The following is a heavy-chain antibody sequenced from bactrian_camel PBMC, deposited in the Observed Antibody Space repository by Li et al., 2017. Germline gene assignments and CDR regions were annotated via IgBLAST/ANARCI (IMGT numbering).Heavy chain of an antibody. Sequence: QVKLVESGGGSVQVGGSLNLSCTISGVNERRYMAWFRQSSKDEREGVALIDNRGNRKYADSVKDRFSISKDNDKNTLYLEMGDLKPEDTAMYYCAADSNWYSDTCRYHYVGQGTQVTVS. V-gene: IGHV3S53*01. CDR2: IDNRGNR. J-gene: IGHJ4*01. CDR1: GVNERRY. CDR3: AADSNWYSDTCRYHY. D-gene: IGHD6*01.